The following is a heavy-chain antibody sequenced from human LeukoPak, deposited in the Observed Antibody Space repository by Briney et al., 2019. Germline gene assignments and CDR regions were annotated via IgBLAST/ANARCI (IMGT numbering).Heavy chain of an antibody. J-gene: IGHJ4*02. CDR2: IYHSGST. V-gene: IGHV4-38-2*02. CDR1: GYSISSGYY. D-gene: IGHD6-13*01. Sequence: PSETLSLTCTVSGYSISSGYYWGWIRQPPGKGLEWIGSIYHSGSTYYNPSLKSRVTISVDTSKNQFSLKLSSVTAADTAVYYCARVAIAAAVDYWGQGTLVTVSS. CDR3: ARVAIAAAVDY.